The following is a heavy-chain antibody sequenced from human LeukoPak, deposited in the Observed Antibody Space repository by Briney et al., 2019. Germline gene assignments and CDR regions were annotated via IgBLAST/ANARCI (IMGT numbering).Heavy chain of an antibody. D-gene: IGHD5-18*01. CDR1: GGTFSSYA. CDR3: ASTPDTAMTTGNY. V-gene: IGHV1-69*04. Sequence: ASVKVSCKASGGTFSSYAISWVRQAPGQGLEWMGRITPILGIANYAQKFQGRVTITADKSTSTAYMELSSLRSEDTAVYYCASTPDTAMTTGNYWGQGTLVTVSS. J-gene: IGHJ4*02. CDR2: ITPILGIA.